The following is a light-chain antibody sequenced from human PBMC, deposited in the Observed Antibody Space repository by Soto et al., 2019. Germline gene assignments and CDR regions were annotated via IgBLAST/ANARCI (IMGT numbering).Light chain of an antibody. CDR1: QSVSSN. J-gene: IGKJ4*01. Sequence: EIVLTQSPATLSLSPGERATLSCRASQSVSSNLAWYQQKPGQAPRLLIYDTSNRATGIPARFSGSGSGTDFTLTISSLEPEDFAVYYCQQRKGTFGGGTKVEIK. V-gene: IGKV3-11*01. CDR2: DTS. CDR3: QQRKGT.